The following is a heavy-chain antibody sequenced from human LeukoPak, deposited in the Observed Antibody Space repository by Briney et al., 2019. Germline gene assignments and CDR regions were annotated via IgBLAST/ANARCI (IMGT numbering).Heavy chain of an antibody. D-gene: IGHD4-17*01. J-gene: IGHJ4*02. CDR3: ARRRAYGDYELFDY. CDR1: GYRFITFG. V-gene: IGHV1-46*01. CDR2: INPSGGST. Sequence: ASVKVSCKTSGYRFITFGINWVRQAPGQGLEWMGIINPSGGSTSYAQKFQGRVTMTRDTSTSTVYMELSSLRSEDTAVYYCARRRAYGDYELFDYWGQGTLVTVSS.